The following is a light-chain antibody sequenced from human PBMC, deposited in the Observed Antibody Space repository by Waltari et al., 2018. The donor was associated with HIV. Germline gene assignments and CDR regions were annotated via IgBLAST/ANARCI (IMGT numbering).Light chain of an antibody. J-gene: IGKJ3*01. CDR1: QSVIYSSNNKNY. Sequence: DIVMTQSPDSLAVSLGERATINSKSRQSVIYSSNNKNYLSWFQQKPGQPPRLLIYWASTRETGVPDRFSGGGSGTDFTLTISSLQAEDVAVYYCQQYYSTPFTFGPGTRVDIK. V-gene: IGKV4-1*01. CDR3: QQYYSTPFT. CDR2: WAS.